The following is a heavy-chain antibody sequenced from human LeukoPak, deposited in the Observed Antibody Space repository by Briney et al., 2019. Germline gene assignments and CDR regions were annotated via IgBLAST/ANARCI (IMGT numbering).Heavy chain of an antibody. D-gene: IGHD3-10*01. CDR2: INHSGST. CDR1: GGSFSGYY. CDR3: ATDPYMVRGVSWFDP. V-gene: IGHV4-34*01. J-gene: IGHJ5*02. Sequence: SETLSLTCAVYGGSFSGYYWSWIRQPPGKGLEWIGEINHSGSTNYNPSLKSRVTISVDTSKNQFSLKLSSVTAADTAVYYCATDPYMVRGVSWFDPWGQGTLVTVSS.